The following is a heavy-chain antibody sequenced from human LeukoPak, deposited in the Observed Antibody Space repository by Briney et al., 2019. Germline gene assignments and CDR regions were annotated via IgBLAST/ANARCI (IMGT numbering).Heavy chain of an antibody. V-gene: IGHV3-66*01. CDR2: IYSGGST. D-gene: IGHD2-21*02. J-gene: IGHJ5*02. CDR1: GFTVSSNY. CDR3: ARGDPFNWFDP. Sequence: QSGGSLRLSCAASGFTVSSNYMSWVRQAPGKGLEWVSVIYSGGSTYYADSVKGRFTISRDNSKNTLYLQMNSLRAEDTAVYYCARGDPFNWFDPWGQGTLVTVSS.